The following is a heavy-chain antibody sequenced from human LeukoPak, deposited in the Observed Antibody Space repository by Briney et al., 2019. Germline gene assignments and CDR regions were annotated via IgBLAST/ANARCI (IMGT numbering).Heavy chain of an antibody. Sequence: GGSLRLSCAASGFTFSSFDMHWVRQPTGRGLEWVSTIGTASDTYYPGSVEGRFTLSRDNAKNSLYLQMNSLTAEDTAVYYCARGPPRGKYYYMDVWGKGTTVTVSS. CDR3: ARGPPRGKYYYMDV. V-gene: IGHV3-13*01. CDR2: IGTASDT. CDR1: GFTFSSFD. D-gene: IGHD1-1*01. J-gene: IGHJ6*03.